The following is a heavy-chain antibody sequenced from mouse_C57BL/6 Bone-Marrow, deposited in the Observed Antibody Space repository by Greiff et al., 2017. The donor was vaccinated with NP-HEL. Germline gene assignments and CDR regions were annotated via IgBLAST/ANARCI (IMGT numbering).Heavy chain of an antibody. CDR1: GYTFNSYL. V-gene: IGHV1-72*01. J-gene: IGHJ2*01. Sequence: QVQLQQPGAELVKPGASVKLSCKASGYTFNSYLMHWVKQRPGRGLEWIGRIDPKSGGTKYNEKFKSKATLTVDKPSSTAYMQLNSLTSEDSPVYYCARYYYGSSSFDYWGQGTTLTVSS. CDR2: IDPKSGGT. CDR3: ARYYYGSSSFDY. D-gene: IGHD1-1*01.